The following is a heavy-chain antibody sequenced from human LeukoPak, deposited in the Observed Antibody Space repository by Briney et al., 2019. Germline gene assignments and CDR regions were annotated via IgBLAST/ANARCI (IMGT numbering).Heavy chain of an antibody. J-gene: IGHJ4*02. D-gene: IGHD1-26*01. CDR2: IKRDGAET. Sequence: GGSLRLSCAASGFRFSDYWMTWARHIPGKGLEWVAAIKRDGAETHYADSVEGRFIISRDNAKNSLYLQMDSLKVEDTAVYYCSRVGAWDLQRVIEYWGQGTLVTVSS. CDR3: SRVGAWDLQRVIEY. V-gene: IGHV3-7*01. CDR1: GFRFSDYW.